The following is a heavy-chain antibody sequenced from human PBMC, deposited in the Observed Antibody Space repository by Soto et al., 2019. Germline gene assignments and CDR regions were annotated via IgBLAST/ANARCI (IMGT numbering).Heavy chain of an antibody. V-gene: IGHV3-74*01. CDR3: ARGLKNYYGVDV. CDR2: IKGDGSSL. CDR1: GFTFTTYW. Sequence: EVKVVESGGGLDQPGGSLRLSCAASGFTFTTYWMHWVRQVPGKGLVWVSRIKGDGSSLSYADSVKGRFTISRDNVENTVYLQMGSLRADDTAVYYCARGLKNYYGVDVWGQGTTVTVSS. J-gene: IGHJ6*02.